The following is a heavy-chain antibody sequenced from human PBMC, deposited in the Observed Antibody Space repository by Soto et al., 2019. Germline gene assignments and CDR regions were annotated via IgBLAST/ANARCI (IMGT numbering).Heavy chain of an antibody. Sequence: PGGSLRLSCAASGFTFSSYSMNWVRQAPGKGLEWVSYISSSSSTIYYADSVKGRFTISRDNAKNSLYLQMNSLRDEDTAVYYCARDLWELLEYYYYGMDVWGQGTTVTVSS. V-gene: IGHV3-48*02. D-gene: IGHD1-26*01. CDR2: ISSSSSTI. CDR3: ARDLWELLEYYYYGMDV. CDR1: GFTFSSYS. J-gene: IGHJ6*02.